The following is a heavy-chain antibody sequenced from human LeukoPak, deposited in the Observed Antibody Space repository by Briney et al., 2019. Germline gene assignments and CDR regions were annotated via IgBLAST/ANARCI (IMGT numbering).Heavy chain of an antibody. J-gene: IGHJ4*02. D-gene: IGHD5-24*01. Sequence: YWSWIRQLPGKGLEWMGNIYTGDSDTRISPSFRGQVTLSADKSTTTAYLQWSSLEASDSAMYYCARRSGEDYNYFDYWGQGTLVIVSS. V-gene: IGHV5-51*01. CDR2: IYTGDSDT. CDR1: YW. CDR3: ARRSGEDYNYFDY.